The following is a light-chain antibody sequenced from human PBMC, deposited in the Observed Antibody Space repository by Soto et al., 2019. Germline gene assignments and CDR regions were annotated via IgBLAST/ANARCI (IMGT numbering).Light chain of an antibody. V-gene: IGKV3-11*01. Sequence: ETVLTQSPATLSLSPGERATLSCRASQSVSSYLAWYQQRPGQAPRLLIYDASNRAPGIPARFSGSGSGTDFTLTISSLEPEDFAVYYCQQRSNCLTFGQGTRLEIK. J-gene: IGKJ5*01. CDR2: DAS. CDR1: QSVSSY. CDR3: QQRSNCLT.